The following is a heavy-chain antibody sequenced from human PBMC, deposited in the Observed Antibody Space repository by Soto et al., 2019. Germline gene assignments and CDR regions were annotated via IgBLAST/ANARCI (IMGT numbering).Heavy chain of an antibody. V-gene: IGHV3-21*01. CDR3: ARDSSGWLHYYYGMDV. D-gene: IGHD6-19*01. J-gene: IGHJ6*02. Sequence: GGSLRLSCAASGFTFSSYSMNWVRQAPGKGLEWVSSISSSSSYIYYADSVKGRFTISRDNAKNSLYLQMNSLRAEDTAVYYCARDSSGWLHYYYGMDVWGQGTTVTVSS. CDR1: GFTFSSYS. CDR2: ISSSSSYI.